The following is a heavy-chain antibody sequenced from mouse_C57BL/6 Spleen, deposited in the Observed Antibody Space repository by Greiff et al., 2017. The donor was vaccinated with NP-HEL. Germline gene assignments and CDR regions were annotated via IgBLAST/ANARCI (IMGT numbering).Heavy chain of an antibody. CDR3: TGGPHYYGSSYGY. V-gene: IGHV6-3*01. CDR2: IRLKSDNYAT. D-gene: IGHD1-1*01. J-gene: IGHJ2*01. Sequence: EVKVEESGGGLVQPGGSMKLSCVASGFTFSNYWMNWVRQSPEKGLEWVAQIRLKSDNYATHYAESVRGRFTISRDDSKSSVYLQMNNLRAEDTGIYYCTGGPHYYGSSYGYWGQGTTLTVSS. CDR1: GFTFSNYW.